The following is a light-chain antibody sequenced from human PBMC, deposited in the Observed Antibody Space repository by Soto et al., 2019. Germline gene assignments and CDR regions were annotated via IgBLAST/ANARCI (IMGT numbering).Light chain of an antibody. J-gene: IGKJ4*01. CDR1: QSVRSY. CDR3: QQRSNWPLT. Sequence: EIVLTQSPATLSLSPGERATLSCRASQSVRSYLAWYQQKPGQAPRLLIYDASTRATGIPARFSGSGSGTDFTLTISSLESEDSAVYYCQQRSNWPLTFGGGTKVEIK. CDR2: DAS. V-gene: IGKV3-11*01.